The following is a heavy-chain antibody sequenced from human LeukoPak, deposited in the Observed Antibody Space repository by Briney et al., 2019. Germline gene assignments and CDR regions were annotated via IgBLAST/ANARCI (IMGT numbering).Heavy chain of an antibody. J-gene: IGHJ3*02. CDR1: GFTVSSNY. D-gene: IGHD5-18*01. Sequence: GGSLRLSCAASGFTVSSNYLNWVRQAPGRGLEWVAVVYSGGTTVYADSVKGRFTISRDNSKNTLALQMSGLRVEDTAVYYCARARGYKAFDIWGQGTMVTVSS. CDR2: VYSGGTT. CDR3: ARARGYKAFDI. V-gene: IGHV3-66*01.